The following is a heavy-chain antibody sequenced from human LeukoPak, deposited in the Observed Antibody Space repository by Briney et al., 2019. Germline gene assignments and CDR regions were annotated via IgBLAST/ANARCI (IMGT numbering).Heavy chain of an antibody. V-gene: IGHV3-21*01. CDR3: ARAPSLYYGMDV. CDR2: ISSSSSYI. J-gene: IGHJ6*02. CDR1: GFTFSSYS. Sequence: PGGSLRLSCAASGFTFSSYSMNWVRQAPGKGLEWVSSISSSSSYIYYADSVKGRFTISRDNAKNSLYLQMNSLRAEDTAVYCCARAPSLYYGMDVRGQGTTVTVSS.